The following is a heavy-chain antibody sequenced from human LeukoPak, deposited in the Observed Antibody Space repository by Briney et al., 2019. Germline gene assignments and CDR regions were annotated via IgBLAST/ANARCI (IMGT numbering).Heavy chain of an antibody. J-gene: IGHJ6*02. CDR1: GFSFSTYI. CDR3: ARGGMGANSQEYFYYGMDV. CDR2: ISRTSSYI. Sequence: GGSLRLSCAAAGFSFSTYIMNWVRQTPGKGLEWVSSISRTSSYIYYADSVKGRFTLSRDNGKNSLYLQMNSLRAEDTAVYYCARGGMGANSQEYFYYGMDVWGQGTSVTVSS. V-gene: IGHV3-21*01. D-gene: IGHD2-8*01.